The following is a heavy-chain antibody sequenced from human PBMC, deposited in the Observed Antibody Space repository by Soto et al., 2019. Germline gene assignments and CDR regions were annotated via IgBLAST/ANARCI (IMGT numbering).Heavy chain of an antibody. D-gene: IGHD6-13*01. Sequence: GGSLRLSCAASGFTFSSYWMSWVRQAPGKGLEWVANIKQDGSEKYYVDSVKGRFTISRDNAKNSLYLQMNSLGAEDTAVYCCARAEGSSWFDYWGQGTLVTVSS. CDR1: GFTFSSYW. CDR2: IKQDGSEK. V-gene: IGHV3-7*03. J-gene: IGHJ4*02. CDR3: ARAEGSSWFDY.